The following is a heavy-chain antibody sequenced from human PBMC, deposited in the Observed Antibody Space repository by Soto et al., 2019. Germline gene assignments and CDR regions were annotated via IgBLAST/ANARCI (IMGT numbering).Heavy chain of an antibody. V-gene: IGHV3-30*18. J-gene: IGHJ4*02. CDR1: GFTFSSYG. CDR2: ISYDGSNK. Sequence: GGSLRLSCAASGFTFSSYGMHWVRQAPGKGLEWVAVISYDGSNKYYADSVKGRFTISRDNSKNTLYLQMNSLRAEDTVVYYCAKDHSRVRLQGYFDYWGQGTLVTVSS. CDR3: AKDHSRVRLQGYFDY. D-gene: IGHD5-12*01.